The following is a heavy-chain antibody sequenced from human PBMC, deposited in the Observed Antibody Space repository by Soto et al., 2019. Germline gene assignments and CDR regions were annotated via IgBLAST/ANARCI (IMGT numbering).Heavy chain of an antibody. Sequence: LRLSCAASGFTFSSYWMHWVRQAPGKGLVWVSRIKSDGSGTIYADSVKGRLTISRDNARNTLYLQMNSLRAEDTAVYFCARGDGDHYDGNGYQGLQWGQGTLVTVSS. V-gene: IGHV3-74*01. CDR3: ARGDGDHYDGNGYQGLQ. CDR2: IKSDGSGT. CDR1: GFTFSSYW. J-gene: IGHJ4*02. D-gene: IGHD3-22*01.